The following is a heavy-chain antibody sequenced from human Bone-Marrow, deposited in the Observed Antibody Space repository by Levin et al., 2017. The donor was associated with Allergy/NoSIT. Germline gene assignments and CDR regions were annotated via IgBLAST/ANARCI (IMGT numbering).Heavy chain of an antibody. CDR1: GLPVSFNKYG. CDR3: ARDRGPSGTYYFYYYSVDV. V-gene: IGHV3-30*03. Sequence: SCAASGLPVSFNKYGFHWVRQAPGKGLEWVAFISYNGTEKSYADSVKGRFTISRDNSNDSVYLQMNSLRSEDGAVYYCARDRGPSGTYYFYYYSVDVLGQGTTVTVSS. CDR2: ISYNGTEK. D-gene: IGHD3-10*01. J-gene: IGHJ6*02.